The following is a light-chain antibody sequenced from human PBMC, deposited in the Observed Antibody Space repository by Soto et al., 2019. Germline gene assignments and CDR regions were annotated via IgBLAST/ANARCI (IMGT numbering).Light chain of an antibody. V-gene: IGKV3-15*01. J-gene: IGKJ4*01. CDR3: QQYNNWPPLT. CDR2: GAN. Sequence: EIVMTQSPATLSVSPGERSTLSCRASQSVSSNLAWYQQKPGQAPRLLIYGANTKATGIPARFSGSGSGTEFTLSIRSLQSEDFAVYYCQQYNNWPPLTFGGGTTGDIK. CDR1: QSVSSN.